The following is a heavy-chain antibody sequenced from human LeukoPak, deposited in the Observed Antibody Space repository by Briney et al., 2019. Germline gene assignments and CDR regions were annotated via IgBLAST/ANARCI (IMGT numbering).Heavy chain of an antibody. CDR2: ISSSSSYI. CDR1: GFTFSDRW. J-gene: IGHJ4*02. Sequence: GGSLRLSCAVSGFTFSDRWMSWVRQILGKGLEWVSSISSSSSYIYYADSVKGRFTISRDNAKNSLYLQMNSLRAEDTAVYYCASSDYWGQGTLVTVSS. CDR3: ASSDY. V-gene: IGHV3-21*01.